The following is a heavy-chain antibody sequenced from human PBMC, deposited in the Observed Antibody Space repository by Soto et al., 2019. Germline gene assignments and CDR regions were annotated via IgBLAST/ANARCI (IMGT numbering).Heavy chain of an antibody. V-gene: IGHV1-18*01. J-gene: IGHJ4*02. CDR3: ARGRYGVY. Sequence: QVHLVQSGAEVKKPGASVKVSCKGSGYTFTSYGITWVRQAPGQGLEWMGWITAHNGNTDYAQKRQGRVTVTRDTSTSTAYMELRSLRSDDTAVYYCARGRYGVYWGQGALVTVSS. CDR2: ITAHNGNT. CDR1: GYTFTSYG. D-gene: IGHD3-10*01.